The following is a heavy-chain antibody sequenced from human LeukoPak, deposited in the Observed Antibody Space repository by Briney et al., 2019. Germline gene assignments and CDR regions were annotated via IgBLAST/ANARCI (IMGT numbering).Heavy chain of an antibody. D-gene: IGHD2-2*01. V-gene: IGHV3-9*01. CDR3: AKDGGYCSSTSCYRPSYYGMDV. J-gene: IGHJ6*02. Sequence: GGSLRLSCAASGFTFDDYAMHWVRQAPGKGLEWVSGISWDSGSIGYADSVKGRFTISRDNAKNSLYLQMNSLRAEDTALYYCAKDGGYCSSTSCYRPSYYGMDVWGQGTTVTVSS. CDR2: ISWDSGSI. CDR1: GFTFDDYA.